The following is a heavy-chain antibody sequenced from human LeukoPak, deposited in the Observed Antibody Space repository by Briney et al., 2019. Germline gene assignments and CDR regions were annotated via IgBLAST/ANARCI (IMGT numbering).Heavy chain of an antibody. D-gene: IGHD3-22*01. J-gene: IGHJ4*02. CDR3: AKGVNHYDTSGYYPYYFDY. CDR1: RFTFSTYA. Sequence: GGSLRLSCAASRFTFSTYAMSWVRQAAGKGLEWVSSISGSGGSTYHADSVKGRFTIYRDNSKKTLYLQMNSLRAEDTAVYYCAKGVNHYDTSGYYPYYFDYWGQGTLVTVSP. V-gene: IGHV3-23*01. CDR2: ISGSGGST.